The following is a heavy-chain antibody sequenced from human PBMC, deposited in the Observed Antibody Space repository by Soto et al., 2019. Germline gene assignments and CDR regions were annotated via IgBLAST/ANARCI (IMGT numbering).Heavy chain of an antibody. CDR1: GGSVSSSTYY. CDR3: ARHHGTYYDAFDI. V-gene: IGHV4-39*01. D-gene: IGHD1-1*01. CDR2: FYYSGST. Sequence: XLQLQESGPGLVKPSETLSLTCTVAGGSVSSSTYYWGWIRQPPGKGLEWIATFYYSGSTYHNPSLNRRITISADTSKNQFSLKLSSVTATDTAVYYCARHHGTYYDAFDIWGQGTMVTVSS. J-gene: IGHJ3*02.